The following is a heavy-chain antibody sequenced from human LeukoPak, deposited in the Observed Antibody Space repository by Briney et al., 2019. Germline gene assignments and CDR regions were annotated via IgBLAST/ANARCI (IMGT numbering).Heavy chain of an antibody. V-gene: IGHV4-39*01. CDR3: ARSYCSSISCYAVGAFDI. J-gene: IGHJ3*02. CDR1: GGSISSGDYY. D-gene: IGHD2-2*01. CDR2: IYYSGST. Sequence: SETLSLTCTVSGGSISSGDYYWSWIRQPPGKGLEWIGSIYYSGSTYYNPSLKSRVTISVDTSKNQFSLRLSSVTAADTAVYYCARSYCSSISCYAVGAFDIWGQGTMVTVSS.